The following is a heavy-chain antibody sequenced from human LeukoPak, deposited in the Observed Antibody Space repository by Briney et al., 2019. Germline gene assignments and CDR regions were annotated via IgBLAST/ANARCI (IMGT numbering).Heavy chain of an antibody. Sequence: ASVKVSCKASGFAFTSYDINWVRQASGQGLEWMGWMNPNNGNTGYAQKFQGRVTMTRDTSISTAYMELRGLRSEDTAVYYCVRDGEGVAISVNYWFDPWGQGTLVTVSS. J-gene: IGHJ5*02. V-gene: IGHV1-8*01. CDR3: VRDGEGVAISVNYWFDP. CDR2: MNPNNGNT. D-gene: IGHD3-10*01. CDR1: GFAFTSYD.